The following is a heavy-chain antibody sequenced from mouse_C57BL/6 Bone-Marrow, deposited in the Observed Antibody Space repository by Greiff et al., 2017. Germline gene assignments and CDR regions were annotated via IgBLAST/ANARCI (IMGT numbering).Heavy chain of an antibody. CDR1: GYTFTSYW. CDR3: AREAPYCYGSRGVFDY. CDR2: IDPSDSYT. Sequence: QVQLQQPGAELVKPGASVKLSCKASGYTFTSYWMQWVQQRPGQGLEWIGEIDPSDSYTNYTQKFKGQATLTVDTSSSTAYMQLSSLTSEDSAVYYCAREAPYCYGSRGVFDYRGEGTTLTVSS. V-gene: IGHV1-50*01. D-gene: IGHD1-1*01. J-gene: IGHJ2*01.